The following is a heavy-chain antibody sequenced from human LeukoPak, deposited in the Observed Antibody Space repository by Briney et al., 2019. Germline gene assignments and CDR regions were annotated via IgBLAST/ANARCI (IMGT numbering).Heavy chain of an antibody. CDR1: GYTFTSYA. J-gene: IGHJ6*03. CDR2: INTNTGNP. V-gene: IGHV7-4-1*02. D-gene: IGHD5-12*01. CDR3: ARGEDRWLRFPYYYYYMDV. Sequence: ASVKVSCKASGYTFTSYAMNWVRQAPGQGLEWMGWINTNTGNPTYAQGFTGRFVFSLDTSVSTAYLQISSLKAEDTAVYYCARGEDRWLRFPYYYYYMDVWGKGTTVTVSS.